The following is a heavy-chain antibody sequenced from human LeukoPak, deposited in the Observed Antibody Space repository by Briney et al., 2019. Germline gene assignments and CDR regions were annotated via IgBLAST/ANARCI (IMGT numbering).Heavy chain of an antibody. V-gene: IGHV4-59*12. Sequence: SDTLTLTCTVYGGSFSGYYWSWIRQPPGKGLEWIGYIYQSGSTYYNPSLKSRVTISVDTSKNHISMKLSSVTADDTAVYYCAKDSDPNLEDNFGSGKSYYYYYMDGGSKGTTVTVSS. J-gene: IGHJ6*03. D-gene: IGHD3-3*01. CDR3: AKDSDPNLEDNFGSGKSYYYYYMDG. CDR1: GGSFSGYY. CDR2: IYQSGST.